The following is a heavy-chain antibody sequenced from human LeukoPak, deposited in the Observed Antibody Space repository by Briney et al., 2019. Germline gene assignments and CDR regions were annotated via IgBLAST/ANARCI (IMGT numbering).Heavy chain of an antibody. V-gene: IGHV4-38-2*02. J-gene: IGHJ4*02. CDR2: MYHSGST. CDR1: NYSISTDYY. CDR3: ARYDVWGSYRAFDY. D-gene: IGHD3-16*02. Sequence: PSETLSLTCTVSNYSISTDYYWGWIRQPPGKWLEWIGTMYHSGSTYYNPSLKSRVTISVDTSKNQFSLKLSSVTAADTAVYYCARYDVWGSYRAFDYWGQGTLVTVSS.